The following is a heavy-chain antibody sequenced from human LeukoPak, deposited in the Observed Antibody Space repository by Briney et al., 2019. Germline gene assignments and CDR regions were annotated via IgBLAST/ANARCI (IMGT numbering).Heavy chain of an antibody. D-gene: IGHD3-9*01. V-gene: IGHV4-59*01. CDR3: ARGGLGYFDWSRFDP. J-gene: IGHJ5*02. CDR2: IYYSGST. Sequence: SETLSLTCTVSGGSISSYYWSWIRQPPGKGLEWIGYIYYSGSTNYNPSLKSRVTISVETSKNQFSLKLSSVTAADTAVYYCARGGLGYFDWSRFDPWGQGTLVTVSS. CDR1: GGSISSYY.